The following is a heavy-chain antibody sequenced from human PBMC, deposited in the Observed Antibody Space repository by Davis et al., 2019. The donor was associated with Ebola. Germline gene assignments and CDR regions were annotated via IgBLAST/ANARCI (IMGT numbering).Heavy chain of an antibody. CDR2: IWYDGSNE. J-gene: IGHJ4*02. CDR1: GFTFSISG. CDR3: ARGGVGSTSPFDY. Sequence: PGGSLRLSCAASGFTFSISGMHWVRQAPGKGLEWVAVIWYDGSNENYADSVKGRFTISRDNSRNTLYLQMNSLRPEDTAVYYCARGGVGSTSPFDYWGQGTLVTVSS. D-gene: IGHD1-26*01. V-gene: IGHV3-33*01.